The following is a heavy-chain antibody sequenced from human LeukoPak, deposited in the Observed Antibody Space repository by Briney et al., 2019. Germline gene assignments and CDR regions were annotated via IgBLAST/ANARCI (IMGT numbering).Heavy chain of an antibody. Sequence: KPSETLSLTCTVSGGSISSSSYYWGWIRQPPGKGLEWIGSIYYSGSTYYNPSLKSRVTISVATSKNQFSLKLSSVTAADTAVYYCARLLRVTAAAKGYFDYWGQGTLVTVSS. V-gene: IGHV4-39*01. J-gene: IGHJ4*02. CDR2: IYYSGST. D-gene: IGHD6-13*01. CDR1: GGSISSSSYY. CDR3: ARLLRVTAAAKGYFDY.